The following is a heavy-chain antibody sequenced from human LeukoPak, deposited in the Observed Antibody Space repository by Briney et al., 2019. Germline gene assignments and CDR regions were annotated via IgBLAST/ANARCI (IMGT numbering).Heavy chain of an antibody. CDR1: GYSISSGYY. V-gene: IGHV4-38-2*01. CDR3: ARPVDYYYYYMDV. CDR2: IYHSGST. Sequence: SKTLSLTCAVSGYSISSGYYWGWIRQPPGKGLEWIGSIYHSGSTYYNPSLKSRVTISVDTSKNQFSLKLSSVTAADTAVYYCARPVDYYYYYMDVWGKGTTVTVSS. D-gene: IGHD4-23*01. J-gene: IGHJ6*03.